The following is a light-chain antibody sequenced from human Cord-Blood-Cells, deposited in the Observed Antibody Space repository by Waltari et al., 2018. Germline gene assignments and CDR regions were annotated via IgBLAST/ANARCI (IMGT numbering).Light chain of an antibody. CDR3: QSYDSSLSGSV. CDR1: SSNIGAGYD. J-gene: IGLJ3*02. V-gene: IGLV1-40*01. CDR2: GNS. Sequence: QSVLTQPPSVSGAPGQRVTISCTASSSNIGAGYDVHWYQQLPGTAPKPLIYGNSNRPSGVPDRFSGSKSGTSASLAITGLQAEDEADYYCQSYDSSLSGSVFGGGTKLTVL.